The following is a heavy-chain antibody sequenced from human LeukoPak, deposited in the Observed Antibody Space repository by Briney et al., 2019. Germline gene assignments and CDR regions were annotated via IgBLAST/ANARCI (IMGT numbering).Heavy chain of an antibody. CDR2: ISGSGGST. J-gene: IGHJ3*02. D-gene: IGHD3-22*01. CDR1: GFTFSSYA. CDR3: AKDPMIVVVTEAFDI. V-gene: IGHV3-23*01. Sequence: PGRSLRLSCAASGFTFSSYAMSWVRQAPGKGLEWVSAISGSGGSTYYADSVKGRFTISRDNSKNTLYLQMNSLRAEDTAVYYCAKDPMIVVVTEAFDIWGQGTMVTVSS.